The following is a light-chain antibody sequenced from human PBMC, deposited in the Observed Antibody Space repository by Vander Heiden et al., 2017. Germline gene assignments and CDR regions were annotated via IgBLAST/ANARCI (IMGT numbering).Light chain of an antibody. CDR3: QQYDNLPFT. J-gene: IGKJ3*01. CDR2: DAS. V-gene: IGKV1-33*01. CDR1: QDISNY. Sequence: DIQLTQSPSSLSASVGDRVTITCQASQDISNYLNWYQQKPGKAPKLLIYDASNLETGVPSRFSGSGSGTDFTFTISSLQPEDMATYYCQQYDNLPFTFGPGTKVDIK.